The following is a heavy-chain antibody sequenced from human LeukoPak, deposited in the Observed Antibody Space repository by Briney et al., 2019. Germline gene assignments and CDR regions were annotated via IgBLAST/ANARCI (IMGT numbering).Heavy chain of an antibody. D-gene: IGHD5-12*01. J-gene: IGHJ4*02. V-gene: IGHV4-38-2*02. CDR3: ARVGISGLFDY. CDR1: GYSISSGYY. CDR2: IYHSGST. Sequence: PSETLSLTCTVSGYSISSGYYWGWIRQPPGKGLEWIGSIYHSGSTYYNPSLKSRVTISVDTSKNQFSLKLSSVTAADTAVYYCARVGISGLFDYWGQGTLVTVSS.